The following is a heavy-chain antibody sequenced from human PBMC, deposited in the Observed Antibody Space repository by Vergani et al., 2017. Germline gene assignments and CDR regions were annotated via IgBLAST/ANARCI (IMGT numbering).Heavy chain of an antibody. V-gene: IGHV4-34*01. CDR1: GGSFSGYY. D-gene: IGHD2-2*02. J-gene: IGHJ5*02. CDR3: ARGSSERIVVVPAAIRLNWFDP. Sequence: QVQLQQWGAGLLKPSETLSLTCAVYGGSFSGYYWSWIRQPPGKGLEWIGEINHSGSTNYNPSLKSRVTISVDTSKNQFSLKLSSVTAADTAVYYCARGSSERIVVVPAAIRLNWFDPWGQGTLVTVSS. CDR2: INHSGST.